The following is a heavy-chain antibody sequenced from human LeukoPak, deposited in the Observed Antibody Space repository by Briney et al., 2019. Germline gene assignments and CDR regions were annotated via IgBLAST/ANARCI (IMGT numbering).Heavy chain of an antibody. CDR1: GGSVSNYY. CDR2: VYYTGST. CDR3: ARHFAYSSSSYFDY. J-gene: IGHJ4*02. V-gene: IGHV4-59*08. D-gene: IGHD6-6*01. Sequence: PSETLSLTCSVSGGSVSNYYWSWVRQPPGKGLEWIGYVYYTGSTNYNPSLKSRVTMFEDKSKNQFSLRLYSVTVADTAVYYCARHFAYSSSSYFDYWGQGSLVTVSS.